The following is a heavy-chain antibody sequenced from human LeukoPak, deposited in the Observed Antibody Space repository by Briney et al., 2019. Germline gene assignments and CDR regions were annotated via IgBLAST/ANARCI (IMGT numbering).Heavy chain of an antibody. D-gene: IGHD2/OR15-2a*01. V-gene: IGHV3-74*01. J-gene: IGHJ4*02. Sequence: GGSLRLSCAASGFTFNRYWMHWVRQVPGKGLVWVSRINSDGSSTTYADSVKGRFTISRDNARNTLYLQMNSLRAEDTAEYYCARGRGTIYMFDYWGQGTLVTVSS. CDR2: INSDGSST. CDR3: ARGRGTIYMFDY. CDR1: GFTFNRYW.